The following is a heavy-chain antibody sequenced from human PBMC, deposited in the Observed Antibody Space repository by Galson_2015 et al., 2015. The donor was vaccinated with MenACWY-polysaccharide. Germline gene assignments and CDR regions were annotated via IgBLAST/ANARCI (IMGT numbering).Heavy chain of an antibody. Sequence: SLRLSCAASGFDFSDYYMSWIRQVPGKGLEWVATISGGDDRTQYADSVRGRFTISRDNSKSTLYLQMNSLRVEDTARYYCARDSDDNRPPDCYDIWGRGTMVTVSS. V-gene: IGHV3-23*01. J-gene: IGHJ3*02. CDR2: ISGGDDRT. CDR3: ARDSDDNRPPDCYDI. CDR1: GFDFSDYY. D-gene: IGHD2-21*01.